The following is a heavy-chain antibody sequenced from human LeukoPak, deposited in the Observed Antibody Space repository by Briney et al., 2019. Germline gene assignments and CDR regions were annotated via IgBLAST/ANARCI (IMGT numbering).Heavy chain of an antibody. CDR3: ASDSEAHWYFDL. D-gene: IGHD6-19*01. V-gene: IGHV4-39*07. CDR2: IYYSGST. CDR1: GGSISSSSYY. J-gene: IGHJ2*01. Sequence: SETLSLTCTVSGGSISSSSYYWGWIRQPPGKGLEWIGSIYYSGSTYYNPSLKSRVTISVDTSKNQFSLKPSSVTAADTAVYYCASDSEAHWYFDLWGRGTLVTVSS.